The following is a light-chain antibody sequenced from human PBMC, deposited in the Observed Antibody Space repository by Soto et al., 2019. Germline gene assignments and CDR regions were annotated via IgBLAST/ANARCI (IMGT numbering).Light chain of an antibody. CDR2: KAS. CDR1: QTISSW. V-gene: IGKV1-5*03. Sequence: DIQMTQSPSTLSGSVGDRVTITCRASQTISSWLAWYQQKPGKAPKLLIYKASTLKSGVPSRFSGSGSGTEFTLTISSLQPGDFATYYCQQYRTYSFGQGSRVEIK. J-gene: IGKJ1*01. CDR3: QQYRTYS.